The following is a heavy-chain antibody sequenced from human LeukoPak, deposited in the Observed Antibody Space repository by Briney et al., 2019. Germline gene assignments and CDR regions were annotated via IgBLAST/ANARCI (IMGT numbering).Heavy chain of an antibody. J-gene: IGHJ3*02. CDR1: GGSISSYY. CDR2: IYTSGST. D-gene: IGHD3-22*01. V-gene: IGHV4-4*07. Sequence: SETLSLTCTVSGGSISSYYWSWIRQPAGKGLEWIGRIYTSGSTNYNPSLKSRVTMSVDTSKNQFSLKLSSVTAADTAVYYCARAPPHYDSSGYYSSDAFGIWGQGTMVTVSS. CDR3: ARAPPHYDSSGYYSSDAFGI.